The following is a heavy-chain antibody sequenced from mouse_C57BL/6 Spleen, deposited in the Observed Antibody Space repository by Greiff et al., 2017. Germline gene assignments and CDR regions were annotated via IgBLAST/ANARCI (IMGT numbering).Heavy chain of an antibody. D-gene: IGHD1-1*02. V-gene: IGHV1-52*01. CDR3: ARDSDLPGWFDV. J-gene: IGHJ1*03. CDR1: GYTFTSYW. Sequence: QVQLQQPGAELVRPGSSVKLSCKASGYTFTSYWMHWVKQRPIQGLEWIGNIDPSDSETHYNQKFKDKATLTVDKSSSTAYMQLSSLTSEDSAVYCCARDSDLPGWFDVWGTGTTVTVSS. CDR2: IDPSDSET.